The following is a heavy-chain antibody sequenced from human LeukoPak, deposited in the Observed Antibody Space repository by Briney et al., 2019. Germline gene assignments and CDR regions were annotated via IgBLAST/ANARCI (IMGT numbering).Heavy chain of an antibody. J-gene: IGHJ4*02. CDR2: IIPIFGTA. CDR1: GGTFSSYA. D-gene: IGHD2-15*01. CDR3: ASLVVVAATYNDY. V-gene: IGHV1-69*05. Sequence: SVKVSCKASGGTFSSYAISWVRQAPGQRLEWMGGIIPIFGTANYAQKFQGRVTITTDESTSTAYMELSSLRSEDTAVYYCASLVVVAATYNDYWGQGTLVTVSS.